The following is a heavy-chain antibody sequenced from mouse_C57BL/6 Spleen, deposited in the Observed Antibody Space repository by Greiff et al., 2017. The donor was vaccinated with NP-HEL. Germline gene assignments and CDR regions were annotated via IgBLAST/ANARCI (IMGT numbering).Heavy chain of an antibody. Sequence: EVQLQQSGPELVKPGASVKISCKASGYTFTDYYMNWVKQSHGKSLEWIGDINPNNGGTSYNQKFKGKATLTVDKSSSTAYMELRSLTSEDSAVYYCASGIYSNYFDYWGQGTTLTVSS. J-gene: IGHJ2*01. CDR3: ASGIYSNYFDY. CDR2: INPNNGGT. V-gene: IGHV1-26*01. CDR1: GYTFTDYY. D-gene: IGHD2-5*01.